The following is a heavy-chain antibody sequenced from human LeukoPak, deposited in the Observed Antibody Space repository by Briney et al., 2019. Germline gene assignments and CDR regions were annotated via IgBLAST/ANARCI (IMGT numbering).Heavy chain of an antibody. CDR1: GFTFSSYE. CDR3: ARGGYGDFFKYYFDY. CDR2: IGSSGGTI. D-gene: IGHD4-17*01. Sequence: GSLRLSCAASGFTFSSYEMNWVRQAPGKGLEWVSYIGSSGGTIYYADSVKGRFTISRDNAKNSLYLQMNSLRVEDTAVYYCARGGYGDFFKYYFDYWGQGTLVTVSS. V-gene: IGHV3-48*03. J-gene: IGHJ4*02.